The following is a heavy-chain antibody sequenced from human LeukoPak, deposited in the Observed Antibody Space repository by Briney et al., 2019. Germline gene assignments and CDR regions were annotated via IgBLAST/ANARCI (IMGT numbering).Heavy chain of an antibody. V-gene: IGHV4-30-4*01. CDR2: IYYSGST. D-gene: IGHD4-17*01. Sequence: SQTLSPTCTVSGGSISSGDYYWSWIRQPPGKGLEWIGYIYYSGSTYYNPSLKSRVTISVDTSKNQFSLKLSSVTAADTAVYYCARGNYGDYGEYFQHWGQGTLSPSPQ. CDR1: GGSISSGDYY. CDR3: ARGNYGDYGEYFQH. J-gene: IGHJ1*01.